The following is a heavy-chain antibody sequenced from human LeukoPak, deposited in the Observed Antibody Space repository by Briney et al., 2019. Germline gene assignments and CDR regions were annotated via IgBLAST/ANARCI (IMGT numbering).Heavy chain of an antibody. CDR3: ARDGFVGAADY. Sequence: GGSLRLSCAVSGITLSNYGMSWVRQAPGKGLEWVANIKQDGSEKQYVDSVRGRFTISRDNAKNSLYLQMNSLRVEDTAVYYCARDGFVGAADYWGQGTLVTVSS. CDR2: IKQDGSEK. J-gene: IGHJ4*02. CDR1: GITLSNYG. D-gene: IGHD6-13*01. V-gene: IGHV3-7*01.